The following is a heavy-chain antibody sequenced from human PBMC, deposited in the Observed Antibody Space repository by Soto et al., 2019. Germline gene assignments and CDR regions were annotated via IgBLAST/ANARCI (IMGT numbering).Heavy chain of an antibody. D-gene: IGHD2-15*01. Sequence: ESGGGLVQPGGSLRLSCAASGFTFSSYSMNWVRQAPGKGLEWVSSISSSSSTIYYADSVKGRFTISRDNAMNAPYLQMHSLRDQYTAVYYWARGPLYCSGGSCSSPFDYWGQGTLVTVSS. V-gene: IGHV3-48*02. J-gene: IGHJ4*02. CDR2: ISSSSSTI. CDR1: GFTFSSYS. CDR3: ARGPLYCSGGSCSSPFDY.